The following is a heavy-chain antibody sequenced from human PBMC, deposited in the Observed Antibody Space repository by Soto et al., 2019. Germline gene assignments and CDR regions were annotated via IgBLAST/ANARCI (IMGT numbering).Heavy chain of an antibody. CDR2: IYHSGST. J-gene: IGHJ6*02. CDR1: GGSXXSSNW. Sequence: QVQLQESGPGLXXXXXXXSLTCXVSGGSXXSSNWWSWVRQPPGKGLEWIGEIYHSGSTNYNPSLKSRVTISVDKSKNQFSLKLSSVTAADTAVYXXARXXXRGYYGMDVWGQGTTVTVSS. V-gene: IGHV4-4*02. CDR3: ARXXXRGYYGMDV. D-gene: IGHD3-10*01.